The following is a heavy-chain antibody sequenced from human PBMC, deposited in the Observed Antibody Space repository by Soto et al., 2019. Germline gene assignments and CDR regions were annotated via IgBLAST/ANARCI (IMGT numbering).Heavy chain of an antibody. J-gene: IGHJ4*02. Sequence: QITLKESGPTLVKPTQTLTLTCTFSGFSLATSAEAVGWIRQPPGKALEGLALIYWNDEIHYSPSLNSRLTISKDTSKNQVVLTVTNMDPVDTATYYCAHRKGGTFDYWGQGALVTVSS. CDR1: GFSLATSAEA. CDR2: IYWNDEI. D-gene: IGHD1-26*01. V-gene: IGHV2-5*01. CDR3: AHRKGGTFDY.